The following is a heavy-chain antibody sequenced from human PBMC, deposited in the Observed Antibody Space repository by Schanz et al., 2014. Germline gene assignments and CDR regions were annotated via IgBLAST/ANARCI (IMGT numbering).Heavy chain of an antibody. D-gene: IGHD2-2*01. CDR3: ARGGFFDSTSFDS. CDR2: INPSSGTT. Sequence: QVQLVQSGAEVMKPGSSVKVSCKASGYSFTDYAIHWVRQAPGQGLEWMGKINPSSGTTRIAQNFQGRLTVTRDTSTSTVNMELSSLRSEDTAVYYCARGGFFDSTSFDSWGQGTLVTVSS. CDR1: GYSFTDYA. J-gene: IGHJ4*02. V-gene: IGHV1-46*03.